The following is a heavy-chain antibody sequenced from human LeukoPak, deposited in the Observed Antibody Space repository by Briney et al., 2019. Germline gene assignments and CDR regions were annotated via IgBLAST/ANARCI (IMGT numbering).Heavy chain of an antibody. V-gene: IGHV3-43*01. CDR1: GFTFDDYS. J-gene: IGHJ4*02. D-gene: IGHD3-22*01. CDR2: ISWDAGST. CDR3: AKDLLGGYYYDSSGYYENDY. Sequence: PGGSLRLSCAASGFTFDDYSMHWVRQAPGKGLEWVALISWDAGSTYYAASVRGRFTISRDNSKNTLYLQMNSLRAEDTAVYYCAKDLLGGYYYDSSGYYENDYWGQGTLVTVSS.